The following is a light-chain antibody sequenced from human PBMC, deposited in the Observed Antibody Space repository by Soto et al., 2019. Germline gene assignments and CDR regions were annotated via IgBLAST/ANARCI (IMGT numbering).Light chain of an antibody. V-gene: IGKV1-5*01. J-gene: IGKJ1*01. CDR2: DAS. CDR1: QSISSW. CDR3: QQYNSYSKT. Sequence: DIQIPQSPSTLSASVGDRVTITCRASQSISSWLAWYQQKPGKAPKLLIYDASSLESGVPSRFSGSGSGTEFTLTICSLQPDDFATYDCQQYNSYSKTFGQGTNVDIK.